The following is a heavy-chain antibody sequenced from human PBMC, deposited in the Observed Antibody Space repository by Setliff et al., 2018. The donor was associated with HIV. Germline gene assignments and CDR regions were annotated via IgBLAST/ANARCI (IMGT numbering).Heavy chain of an antibody. V-gene: IGHV1-2*02. J-gene: IGHJ4*01. Sequence: ASVKVSCKSSGYTFTGYYMHWVRQAPGQGLEWMGWINPNSGGTNYAQIFQGRVTMTRDTSISTAYMELSRLRSDDTAVYYCARPGYSGYDFIGGNLGYWGQGTLVTVSS. CDR3: ARPGYSGYDFIGGNLGY. CDR2: INPNSGGT. CDR1: GYTFTGYY. D-gene: IGHD5-12*01.